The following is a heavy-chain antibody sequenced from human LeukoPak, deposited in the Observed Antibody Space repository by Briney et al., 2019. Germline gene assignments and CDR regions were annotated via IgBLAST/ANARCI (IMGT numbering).Heavy chain of an antibody. J-gene: IGHJ4*02. V-gene: IGHV3-64*02. D-gene: IGHD3-10*01. CDR3: ARGLYYGSGQYYFDN. CDR1: GFTFSSYY. Sequence: GGSPRLSCAASGFTFSSYYMHWVRQAPGKGLEYVSAISPSGDSTYYTDSVEGRFTISRDNSKNTLFLQMGSLTAEDMAVYYCARGLYYGSGQYYFDNWGQGTLVTVSS. CDR2: ISPSGDST.